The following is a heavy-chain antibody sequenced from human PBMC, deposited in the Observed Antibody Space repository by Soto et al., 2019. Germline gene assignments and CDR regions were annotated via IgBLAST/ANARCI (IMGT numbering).Heavy chain of an antibody. Sequence: PGGSLRLSCAASGFTFSSYSMNWVRQAPGKGLEWVSSISSSSSYICYADSVKGRFTISRDNAKNSLYLQMNSLRAEDTAVYYCASNLLAAVNSLLFGDWGQGTLVTVSS. V-gene: IGHV3-21*01. J-gene: IGHJ4*02. D-gene: IGHD2-15*01. CDR1: GFTFSSYS. CDR2: ISSSSSYI. CDR3: ASNLLAAVNSLLFGD.